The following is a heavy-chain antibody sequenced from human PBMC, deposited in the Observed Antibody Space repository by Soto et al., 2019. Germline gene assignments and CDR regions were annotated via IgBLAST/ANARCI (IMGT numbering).Heavy chain of an antibody. D-gene: IGHD5-12*01. J-gene: IGHJ4*02. CDR1: GYTFTSYG. Sequence: ASVKVSCKASGYTFTSYGISWVRQAPGQGLEWMGWISAYNGNTNYAQKLQGRVTMTTDTSTSTAYMELRSLRSDDTAVYYCARAPRWLQFMYYFDYWGQGTLVTVSS. CDR2: ISAYNGNT. CDR3: ARAPRWLQFMYYFDY. V-gene: IGHV1-18*01.